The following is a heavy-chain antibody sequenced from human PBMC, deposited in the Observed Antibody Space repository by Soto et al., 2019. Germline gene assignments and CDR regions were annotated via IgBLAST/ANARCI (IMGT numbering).Heavy chain of an antibody. Sequence: SETLCLTCTVSGGYISSGGYSWGWIRKPPGKGLEWIGTFYYSESTYYNPSLESRVTISVDTSKNQFSLKVSSVTVADTAVYYCARLGGYCSSTSRDGYHVMDVWGQGTTVTVSS. CDR1: GGYISSGGYS. V-gene: IGHV4-39*01. CDR3: ARLGGYCSSTSRDGYHVMDV. J-gene: IGHJ6*01. CDR2: FYYSEST. D-gene: IGHD2-2*01.